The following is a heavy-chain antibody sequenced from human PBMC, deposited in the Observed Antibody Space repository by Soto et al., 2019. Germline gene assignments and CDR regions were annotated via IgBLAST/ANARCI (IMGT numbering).Heavy chain of an antibody. Sequence: SETLSLTCAVYGGSFSGYYWSWIRQPPVEGREWIGEINHSGSTNYNPSLKSRVTISVDTSKNQFSLKLSSVTAADTAVYYCARGGWELRFSTWGQGTPVTVSS. CDR3: ARGGWELRFST. CDR1: GGSFSGYY. V-gene: IGHV4-34*01. J-gene: IGHJ5*02. D-gene: IGHD1-26*01. CDR2: INHSGST.